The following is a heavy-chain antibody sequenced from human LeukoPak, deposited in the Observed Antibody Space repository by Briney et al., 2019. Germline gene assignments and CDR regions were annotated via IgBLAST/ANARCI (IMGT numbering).Heavy chain of an antibody. J-gene: IGHJ3*02. CDR3: AKDLEQWPAFDI. V-gene: IGHV3-23*01. CDR1: GFTFSSYA. CDR2: ISGSGGST. D-gene: IGHD6-19*01. Sequence: GGSLRLSCAASGFTFSSYAMSWVRQAPGKGLEWVSTISGSGGSTYYADSVKGRFTISRDNSKNTLYLQMDSLRAEDTAVYYCAKDLEQWPAFDIWGQGTMVTVSS.